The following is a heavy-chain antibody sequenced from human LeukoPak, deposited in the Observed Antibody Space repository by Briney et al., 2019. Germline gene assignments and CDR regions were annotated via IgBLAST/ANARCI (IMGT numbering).Heavy chain of an antibody. CDR2: INPSGGST. D-gene: IGHD6-19*01. J-gene: IGHJ5*02. CDR1: GYTFTSYY. Sequence: GASVKVSCKASGYTFTSYYMHWVRQAPGQGLEWMGIINPSGGSTSYAQKLQGRVTMTRDTSTSTVYMELSSLRSEDTAVYYCARGPGGSGWSVWFDPWGQGTLVTVSS. V-gene: IGHV1-46*01. CDR3: ARGPGGSGWSVWFDP.